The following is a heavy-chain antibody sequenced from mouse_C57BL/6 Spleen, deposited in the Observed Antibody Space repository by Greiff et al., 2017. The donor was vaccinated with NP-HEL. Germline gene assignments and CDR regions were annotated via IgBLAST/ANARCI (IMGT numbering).Heavy chain of an antibody. V-gene: IGHV1-54*01. Sequence: QVQLKQSGAELVRPGTSVKVSCKASGYAFTNYLIEWVKQRPGQGLEWIGVINPGSGGTNYNEKFKGKATLTADKSSSTAYMQLSSLTSEDSAVYFCARSRAQATSSYYFDYWGQGTTLTVSS. J-gene: IGHJ2*01. CDR1: GYAFTNYL. CDR3: ARSRAQATSSYYFDY. D-gene: IGHD3-2*02. CDR2: INPGSGGT.